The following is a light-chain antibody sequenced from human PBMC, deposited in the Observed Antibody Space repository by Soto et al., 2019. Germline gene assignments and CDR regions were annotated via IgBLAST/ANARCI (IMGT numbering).Light chain of an antibody. Sequence: EIVLTQAPVTLWLSPGERWTLSCRASQSVKTFLVWYQQRPGQAPRLLVHDASHRAAGIPARFSGSGFGTDFTLPISSLQSEDFAIYYCQQYNNWHLITFGQGTRLEIK. V-gene: IGKV3-11*01. J-gene: IGKJ5*01. CDR3: QQYNNWHLIT. CDR1: QSVKTF. CDR2: DAS.